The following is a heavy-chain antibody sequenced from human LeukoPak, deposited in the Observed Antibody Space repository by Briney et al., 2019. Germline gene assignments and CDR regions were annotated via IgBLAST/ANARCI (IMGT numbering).Heavy chain of an antibody. CDR2: IRFDGSIK. CDR3: AKELASSSWYDPPGY. J-gene: IGHJ4*02. D-gene: IGHD6-13*01. CDR1: GFTFSSYG. Sequence: PGGSLRLSCAASGFTFSSYGMHWVRQAPGKGLEWVAFIRFDGSIKYYAESVKGRFTISRDNSKNTPYVQMNSLRAEDTAVYYCAKELASSSWYDPPGYWGQGTLVTVSS. V-gene: IGHV3-30*02.